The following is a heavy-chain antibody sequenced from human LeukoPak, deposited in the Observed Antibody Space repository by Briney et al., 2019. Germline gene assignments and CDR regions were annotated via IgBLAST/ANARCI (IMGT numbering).Heavy chain of an antibody. CDR3: AKDRIGYCSGGSCYSGVPPAYYYYGMDV. CDR2: ISYDGSNK. V-gene: IGHV3-30*18. Sequence: GGSLRLSCAASGFTFSSYGMHWVRQAPGKGLEWVAVISYDGSNKYYADSVKGRFTISRDNSKNTLYLQMNSLRAEDTAVYYSAKDRIGYCSGGSCYSGVPPAYYYYGMDVWGQGTTVTVSS. D-gene: IGHD2-15*01. J-gene: IGHJ6*02. CDR1: GFTFSSYG.